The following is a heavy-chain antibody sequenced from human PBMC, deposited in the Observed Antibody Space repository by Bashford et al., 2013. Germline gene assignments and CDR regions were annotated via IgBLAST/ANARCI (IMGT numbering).Heavy chain of an antibody. CDR2: INHSGST. CDR1: GGSVQWLL. J-gene: IGHJ4*02. D-gene: IGHD3-3*01. Sequence: SSETLSLTCAVYGGSVQWLLLELDPPAPRKGLEWIGEINHSGSTNYNPSLKSRVTISVDTSKNQFSLKLSSVTAADTAVYYCARLGITIFGVVPKWGFDYWGQGTLVTVSS. V-gene: IGHV4-34*01. CDR3: ARLGITIFGVVPKWGFDY.